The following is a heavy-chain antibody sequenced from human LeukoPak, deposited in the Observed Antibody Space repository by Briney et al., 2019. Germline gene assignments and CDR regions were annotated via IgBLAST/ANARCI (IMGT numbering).Heavy chain of an antibody. Sequence: GGSLRLSCAPSGFTFSSYGMHWVRQAPGQGLEWVGAISSDGTNKLYADSVEGRFTISRDHSKNTLYLQMNSLRPEDTSMYYCAKEDFGGSYLDYWGQGTLVTVSS. CDR2: ISSDGTNK. V-gene: IGHV3-30*18. J-gene: IGHJ4*02. CDR3: AKEDFGGSYLDY. D-gene: IGHD3-10*01. CDR1: GFTFSSYG.